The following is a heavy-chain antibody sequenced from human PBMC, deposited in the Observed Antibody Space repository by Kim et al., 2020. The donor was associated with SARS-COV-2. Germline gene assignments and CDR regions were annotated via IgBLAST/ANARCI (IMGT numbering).Heavy chain of an antibody. CDR1: GFTFSSYA. V-gene: IGHV3-23*01. CDR3: AKGGGAVVFSDSELDV. D-gene: IGHD3-16*01. J-gene: IGHJ6*02. Sequence: GGSLRLSCAASGFTFSSYAMSGVRQAPGKGREWVSGIRGRAIRTSYADSVNGRFTISRDNSKNTLFLQMNNLRIEDTAMYYCAKGGGAVVFSDSELDVWGQGTTVTVSS. CDR2: IRGRAIRT.